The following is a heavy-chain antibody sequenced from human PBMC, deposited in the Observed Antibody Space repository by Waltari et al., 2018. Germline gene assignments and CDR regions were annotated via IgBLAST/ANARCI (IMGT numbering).Heavy chain of an antibody. CDR2: IYHSGST. D-gene: IGHD1-26*01. CDR3: ARAVGATFYFDY. CDR1: DYSISSGYF. V-gene: IGHV4-38-2*01. Sequence: QVQLQESGPGLVKPSETLSLTCAVSDYSISSGYFWGWNRQPPGKGLEWIGSIYHSGSTYYNPSLKSRVTISVDTSKNQFSLKLSSVTAADTAVYYCARAVGATFYFDYWGQGTLVTVSS. J-gene: IGHJ4*02.